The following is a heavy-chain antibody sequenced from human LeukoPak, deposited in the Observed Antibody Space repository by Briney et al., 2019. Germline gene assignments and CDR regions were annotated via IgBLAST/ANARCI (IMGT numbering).Heavy chain of an antibody. Sequence: SETLSLTCTVSGGSNSSGDYYWSWIRQPPGKGLEWIGYIYYSGSTFYSPSLKSRVTISVDTSKNQFSLKLSSVTAADTAVYYCASFYQAYYFDYRGQGTLVTVSS. CDR1: GGSNSSGDYY. V-gene: IGHV4-30-4*01. D-gene: IGHD2-21*01. CDR2: IYYSGST. CDR3: ASFYQAYYFDY. J-gene: IGHJ4*02.